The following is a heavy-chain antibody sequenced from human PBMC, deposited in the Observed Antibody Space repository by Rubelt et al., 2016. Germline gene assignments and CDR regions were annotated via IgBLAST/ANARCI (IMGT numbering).Heavy chain of an antibody. J-gene: IGHJ4*02. V-gene: IGHV4-59*12. Sequence: QVQLQESGPGLVKPSETLSLTCTVSGGSISSYYWSWIRQPPGKGLEWIGYIYYSGSTYYNPSLKSRVTISVDTSKNQFSLKLSSVTAADTAVYYCARGSPRGVMFYWGQGTLVTVSS. CDR3: ARGSPRGVMFY. CDR2: IYYSGST. D-gene: IGHD3-10*01. CDR1: GGSISSYY.